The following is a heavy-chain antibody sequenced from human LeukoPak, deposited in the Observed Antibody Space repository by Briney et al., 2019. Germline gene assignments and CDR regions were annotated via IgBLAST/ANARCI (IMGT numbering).Heavy chain of an antibody. Sequence: SGGSLRLSCAASGFTFRNCWMTWVRQAPGKGLEWVANIKQDETEKYYVDSVKGRFTISRDNAKNSLYLQMNSLRAEDTAVYYCTRPPYHYNSGGYPHFDYWGQGTLVTVSS. CDR1: GFTFRNCW. D-gene: IGHD3-22*01. CDR3: TRPPYHYNSGGYPHFDY. V-gene: IGHV3-7*01. J-gene: IGHJ4*02. CDR2: IKQDETEK.